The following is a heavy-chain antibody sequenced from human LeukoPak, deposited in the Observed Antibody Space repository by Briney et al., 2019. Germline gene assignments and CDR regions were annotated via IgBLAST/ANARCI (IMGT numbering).Heavy chain of an antibody. Sequence: GGSLRLSCAASGFALSSHWMTWVRQVPGRGPEWVANVNRDGSETYYLDSVKGRFTISKDNAKNSLYLQMNSLRAEDTALYHCARNNGMDVWGQGTTVIVAS. CDR1: GFALSSHW. CDR3: ARNNGMDV. CDR2: VNRDGSET. J-gene: IGHJ6*02. V-gene: IGHV3-7*03.